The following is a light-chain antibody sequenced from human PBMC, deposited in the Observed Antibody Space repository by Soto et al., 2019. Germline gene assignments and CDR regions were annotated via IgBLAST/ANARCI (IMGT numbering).Light chain of an antibody. V-gene: IGLV2-14*03. J-gene: IGLJ1*01. CDR1: SSDVGNYNY. Sequence: QSALTQPASVSGSPGQSITISCTGTSSDVGNYNYVSWYQQYPGKAPKLMIYAVSRRPSGVSNRFSGSKSGNTASLTISGLQAEDQADYYCSSYTPSSTYVFGTRTKLTVL. CDR3: SSYTPSSTYV. CDR2: AVS.